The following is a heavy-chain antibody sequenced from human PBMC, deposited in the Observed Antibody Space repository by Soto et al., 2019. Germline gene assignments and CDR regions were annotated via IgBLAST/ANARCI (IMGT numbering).Heavy chain of an antibody. D-gene: IGHD6-6*01. CDR2: IDPSDSYT. V-gene: IGHV5-10-1*01. J-gene: IGHJ6*02. Sequence: GESLKISCKGSGYSFTSYWISWVRQMPGKGLEWMGRIDPSDSYTNYSPSFQGHVTISADKSISTAYLQWSSLKASDTAMYYCARHLAARYYYYSMDVWGQGTTVTVSS. CDR3: ARHLAARYYYYSMDV. CDR1: GYSFTSYW.